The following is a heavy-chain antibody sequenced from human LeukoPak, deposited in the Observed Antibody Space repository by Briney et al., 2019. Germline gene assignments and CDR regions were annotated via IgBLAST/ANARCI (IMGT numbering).Heavy chain of an antibody. CDR1: GFTFSSYG. J-gene: IGHJ4*02. CDR2: ISYDGSNK. CDR3: AKDGLPSYFDY. V-gene: IGHV3-30*18. Sequence: GGSLRLSCAASGFTFSSYGMHWVRQAPGKGLEWVAVISYDGSNKYYADSVKGRFTISRGNSKNTLYLQMNSLRAEDTAVYYCAKDGLPSYFDYWGQGTLVTVSS.